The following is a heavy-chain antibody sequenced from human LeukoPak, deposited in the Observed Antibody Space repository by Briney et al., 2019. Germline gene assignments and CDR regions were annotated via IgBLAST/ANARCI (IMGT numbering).Heavy chain of an antibody. J-gene: IGHJ3*02. D-gene: IGHD1-26*01. V-gene: IGHV1-2*06. CDR1: GYTFTGHY. CDR3: ARVQARGSYYVGAFDI. Sequence: GASVKVSCKASGYTFTGHYMHWVRQAPGQGLEWMGRINPNSGGTNYAQKFQGRVTMTRDTSISTAYMELSRLRSDDTAVCYCARVQARGSYYVGAFDIWGQGTMVTVSS. CDR2: INPNSGGT.